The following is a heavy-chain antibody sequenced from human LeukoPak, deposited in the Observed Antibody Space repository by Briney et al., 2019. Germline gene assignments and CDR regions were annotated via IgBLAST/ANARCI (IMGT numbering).Heavy chain of an antibody. Sequence: ASVKVSCKASGYTFTSYGISWVRQAPGQGPEWMGWISAYNGNTNYAQKLQGRVTMTTDTSTSTAYMELRSLRSDDTAVYYCARDGLYSGSYPSPGYWGQGTLVTVSS. V-gene: IGHV1-18*01. CDR2: ISAYNGNT. D-gene: IGHD1-26*01. CDR3: ARDGLYSGSYPSPGY. CDR1: GYTFTSYG. J-gene: IGHJ4*02.